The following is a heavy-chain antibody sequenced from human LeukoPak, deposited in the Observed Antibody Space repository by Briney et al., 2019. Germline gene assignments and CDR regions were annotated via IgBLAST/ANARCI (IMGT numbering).Heavy chain of an antibody. V-gene: IGHV5-51*01. J-gene: IGHJ5*02. Sequence: GESLKISCQGFGYSFTSYWIGWVRQMPGKGMEWRGVIFPGDSRIRYNPSFQGQVTISVDKAVNTAYLQWVSLRASDSAMYYCACRDLTSTRSFPWGPGTLVTVSS. D-gene: IGHD2-2*01. CDR3: ACRDLTSTRSFP. CDR1: GYSFTSYW. CDR2: IFPGDSRI.